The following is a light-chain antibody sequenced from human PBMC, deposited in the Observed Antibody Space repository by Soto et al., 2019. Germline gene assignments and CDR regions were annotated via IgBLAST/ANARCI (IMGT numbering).Light chain of an antibody. CDR2: AAS. J-gene: IGKJ1*01. CDR1: QSISNH. V-gene: IGKV1-39*01. CDR3: QQSYSSPPT. Sequence: DIQMTQSPSSLSASVEDRVIITCRASQSISNHLNWYQHKPGKAPKLLIFAASSLQSGVPSRSSGSRSGPDFTLTISSLQPEDFATYYCQQSYSSPPTFGQGTKVDIK.